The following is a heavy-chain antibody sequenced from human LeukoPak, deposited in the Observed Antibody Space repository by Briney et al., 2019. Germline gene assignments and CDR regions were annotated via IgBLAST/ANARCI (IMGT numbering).Heavy chain of an antibody. J-gene: IGHJ4*02. Sequence: PSDTLTLTCTVPGTPISIYYWSWIQQPPGKGLKWFEYFNYTGSTNYNHSLKGRVTISVETSPNPFSMKLSSVTAADTPPYYCARGERYCGGDCSVFDYWGQGTLVSVSS. V-gene: IGHV4-59*07. D-gene: IGHD2-21*02. CDR2: FNYTGST. CDR1: GTPISIYY. CDR3: ARGERYCGGDCSVFDY.